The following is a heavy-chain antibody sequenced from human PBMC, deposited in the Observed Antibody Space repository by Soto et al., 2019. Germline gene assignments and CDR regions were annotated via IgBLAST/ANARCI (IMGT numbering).Heavy chain of an antibody. V-gene: IGHV1-69*12. CDR1: GGTFSSYA. D-gene: IGHD2-15*01. J-gene: IGHJ6*02. CDR3: ARDSGIGVVVVAASGGGVYYGMDV. CDR2: IIPIFGTA. Sequence: QVQLVQSGAEVKKPGSSVKVSCKASGGTFSSYAISWVRQAPGQGLEWMGGIIPIFGTANYAQEFQGRVTLPADEATRRGYVEVRSGRSEDTAVYYCARDSGIGVVVVAASGGGVYYGMDVWGQGTTVTVSS.